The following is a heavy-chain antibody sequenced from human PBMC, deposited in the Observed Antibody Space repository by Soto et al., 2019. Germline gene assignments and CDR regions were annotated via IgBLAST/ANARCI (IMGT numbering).Heavy chain of an antibody. D-gene: IGHD2-2*01. CDR2: ISGSGGST. V-gene: IGHV3-23*01. CDR3: GKNVGCSSTSCRSPHNYYYYYMDV. CDR1: GFTFSSYA. Sequence: GGSLRLSCAASGFTFSSYAMSWVRQAPGKGLEWVSAISGSGGSTYYADSVKGRFTISRDNSKNTLYLQMNSLRAEDTAVYYCGKNVGCSSTSCRSPHNYYYYYMDVWGKGTTVTVSS. J-gene: IGHJ6*03.